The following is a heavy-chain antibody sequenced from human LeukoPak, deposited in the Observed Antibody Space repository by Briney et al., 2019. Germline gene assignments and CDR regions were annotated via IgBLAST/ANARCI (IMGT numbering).Heavy chain of an antibody. V-gene: IGHV1-69*13. D-gene: IGHD3-22*01. J-gene: IGHJ5*02. Sequence: GASVKVSCKASGGTFSSYANSWVRQAPGQGLEWMGGIIPIFGTANYAQKFQGRVTITADESTSTAYMELSSLRSEDTAVYYCARGHYDSSGYYYNWFDPWGQGTLVTVSS. CDR2: IIPIFGTA. CDR3: ARGHYDSSGYYYNWFDP. CDR1: GGTFSSYA.